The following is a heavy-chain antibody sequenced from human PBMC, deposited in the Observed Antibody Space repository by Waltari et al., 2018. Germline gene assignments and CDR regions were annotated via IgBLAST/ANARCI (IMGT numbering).Heavy chain of an antibody. Sequence: QLQLQESGPGLVDPSETLSLTCTASGDSISNNNYYWGWIRQPQGTGLEWIGSLHYIGDTYYSSSLKSRVIISVDTSNNQFSLRLTSVTAADTAIYFCARNQRGWFDAFDIWGQGTAVTVSS. CDR1: GDSISNNNYY. V-gene: IGHV4-39*07. J-gene: IGHJ3*02. CDR2: LHYIGDT. CDR3: ARNQRGWFDAFDI. D-gene: IGHD6-19*01.